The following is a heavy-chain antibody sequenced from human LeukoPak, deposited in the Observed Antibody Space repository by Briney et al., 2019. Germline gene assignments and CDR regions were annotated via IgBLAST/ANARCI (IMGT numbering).Heavy chain of an antibody. CDR3: ARGAMSHSSSWYYYYGMDV. D-gene: IGHD6-13*01. V-gene: IGHV1-2*02. CDR1: GYTFTRYY. CDR2: INPNSGGT. Sequence: GASVKVSCKASGYTFTRYYMHWLRQAPGQGLEWMGWINPNSGGTNYAQKFQGRVTMTRDTSISTAYMELSRLRSDDTAVYYCARGAMSHSSSWYYYYGMDVWGQGTTVTVSS. J-gene: IGHJ6*02.